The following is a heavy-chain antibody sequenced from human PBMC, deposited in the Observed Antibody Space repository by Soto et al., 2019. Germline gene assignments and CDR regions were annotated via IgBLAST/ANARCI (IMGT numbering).Heavy chain of an antibody. CDR2: IYYSGST. CDR3: ARRPLRDGDYRFDY. V-gene: IGHV4-39*01. Sequence: SETLSLTCTVSGGSISSSSYYWGWIRQPPGKGLEWIGSIYYSGSTYYNPSLKSRVTISVDTSKNQFSLKLSSVTAADTAVYYCARRPLRDGDYRFDYWGQGTLVTVSS. J-gene: IGHJ4*02. D-gene: IGHD4-17*01. CDR1: GGSISSSSYY.